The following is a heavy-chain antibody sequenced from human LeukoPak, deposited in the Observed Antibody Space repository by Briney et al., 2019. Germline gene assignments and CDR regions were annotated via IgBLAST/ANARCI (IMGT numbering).Heavy chain of an antibody. V-gene: IGHV4-59*01. CDR3: AREGYYGSGSYPFDY. Sequence: SKTLSLTCTVSGGSISSYYWSWIRQPPGKGLEWIGYIYYSGSTNYNPSLKSRVTISVDTSKDQFSLKLSSVTAADTAVYYCAREGYYGSGSYPFDYWGQGTLVTVSS. D-gene: IGHD3-10*01. CDR1: GGSISSYY. J-gene: IGHJ4*02. CDR2: IYYSGST.